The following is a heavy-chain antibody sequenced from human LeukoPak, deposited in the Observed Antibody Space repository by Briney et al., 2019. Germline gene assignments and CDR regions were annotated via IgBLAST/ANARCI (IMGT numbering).Heavy chain of an antibody. CDR1: GYRFSDYW. D-gene: IGHD5-12*01. Sequence: GESLKISCKGSGYRFSDYWIGWVRQMPGQGLEWMGIIHPADSETRYSPSFQGQVIISVDNSISTAYLQWSSLKASDTAMYYCARRGYSGYSPLDSWGQGTLVTVSS. CDR3: ARRGYSGYSPLDS. V-gene: IGHV5-51*01. J-gene: IGHJ4*02. CDR2: IHPADSET.